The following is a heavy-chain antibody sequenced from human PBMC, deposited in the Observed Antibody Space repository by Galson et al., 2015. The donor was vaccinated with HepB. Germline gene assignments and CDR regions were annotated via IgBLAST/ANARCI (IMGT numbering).Heavy chain of an antibody. V-gene: IGHV6-1*01. CDR2: TYYRFKWNN. Sequence: CAISGDSVSSHSIAWNWIRQSPSRGLEWLGRTYYRFKWNNDYAVSVKSRITINPDTSKNQFSLPLKSVTPEDTAVYYCASGYSSGWFRYWGQGTLVTVSS. J-gene: IGHJ4*02. D-gene: IGHD6-19*01. CDR3: ASGYSSGWFRY. CDR1: GDSVSSHSIA.